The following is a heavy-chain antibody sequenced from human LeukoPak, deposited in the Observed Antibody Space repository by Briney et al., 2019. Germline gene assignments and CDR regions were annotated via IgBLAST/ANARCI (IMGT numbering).Heavy chain of an antibody. J-gene: IGHJ5*02. V-gene: IGHV7-4-1*02. D-gene: IGHD3-10*01. Sequence: ASVKVSCKASGYTFTTYAMNWVRQAPGQGLEWMGWINTNTGIPTYAQGFTGRFVFSLDTSVSTAYLQISSLKAEDTAVYYCARDLLITRTWFVPWGQGTLLTVSS. CDR3: ARDLLITRTWFVP. CDR1: GYTFTTYA. CDR2: INTNTGIP.